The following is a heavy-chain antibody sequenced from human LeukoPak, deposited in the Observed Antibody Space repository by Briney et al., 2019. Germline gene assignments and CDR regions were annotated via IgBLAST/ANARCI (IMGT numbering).Heavy chain of an antibody. CDR3: AKDFVVVPAAIFYFDY. D-gene: IGHD2-2*01. CDR2: INNDGSDV. V-gene: IGHV3-74*01. J-gene: IGHJ4*02. CDR1: GFTFNTYW. Sequence: PGGSLRLSCAASGFTFNTYWMHWVRQAPGKGLVWVSRINNDGSDVSYADSVKGRFTISRDNSKNTLYLQMNSLRAEDTAVYYCAKDFVVVPAAIFYFDYWGQGTLVTVSS.